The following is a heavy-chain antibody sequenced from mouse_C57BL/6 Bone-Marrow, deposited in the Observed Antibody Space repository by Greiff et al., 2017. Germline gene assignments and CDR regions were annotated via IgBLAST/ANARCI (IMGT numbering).Heavy chain of an antibody. CDR1: GYSFTGYY. D-gene: IGHD1-1*01. J-gene: IGHJ4*01. Sequence: VQLQQSGPELVKPGASVKISCKASGYSFTGYYMNWVKQSPEKSLEWIGEINPSTGGTTYNQKFKAKATLTVDKSSSTAYMQLKSLTSEDSAVYYCARSPYYYGSSHCAMDYWGQGTSVTVSS. CDR3: ARSPYYYGSSHCAMDY. CDR2: INPSTGGT. V-gene: IGHV1-42*01.